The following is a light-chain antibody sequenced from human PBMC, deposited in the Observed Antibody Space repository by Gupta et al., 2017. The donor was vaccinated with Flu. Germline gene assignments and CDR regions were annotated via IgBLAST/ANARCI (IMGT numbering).Light chain of an antibody. V-gene: IGLV1-47*01. J-gene: IGLJ1*01. CDR1: SSNIGSNY. Sequence: QSVLTQPPSASGTPGQRVNISCSGSSSNIGSNYVYWYQQLPGTAPKLLIYRNNQRPSGVPDRFSGSKSGTSASLAISGLRSEDEADYYCAAWDESLSGGVFGTGTKVTVL. CDR3: AAWDESLSGGV. CDR2: RNN.